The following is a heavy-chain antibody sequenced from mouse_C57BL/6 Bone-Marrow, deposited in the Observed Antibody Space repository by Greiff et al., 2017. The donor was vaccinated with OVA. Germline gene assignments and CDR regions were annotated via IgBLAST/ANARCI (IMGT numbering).Heavy chain of an antibody. D-gene: IGHD1-1*01. J-gene: IGHJ2*01. V-gene: IGHV1-52*01. CDR1: GYTFTSYW. CDR3: ARESNLLLQRDYFDY. Sequence: QVQLKQPGAELVRPGSSVKLSCKASGYTFTSYWMHWVKQRPIQGLEWIGNIDPSDSETHYNQKFKDKATLTVDKSSSTAYMQLSSLTSEDSAVYYCARESNLLLQRDYFDYWGQGTTLTVSS. CDR2: IDPSDSET.